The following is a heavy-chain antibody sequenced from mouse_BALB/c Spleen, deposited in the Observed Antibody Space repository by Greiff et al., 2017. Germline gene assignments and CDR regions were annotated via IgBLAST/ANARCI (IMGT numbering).Heavy chain of an antibody. CDR3: TRRIHYSCYFDY. V-gene: IGHV1-5*01. CDR1: GYTFTSYW. D-gene: IGHD1-2*01. J-gene: IGHJ2*01. Sequence: VQLKESGTVLARPGASVKMSCKASGYTFTSYWMHWVKQRPGQGLEWIGAIYPGNSDTSYNQKFKGKAKLTAVTSTSTAYMELSSLTNEDSAVYYCTRRIHYSCYFDYWGQGTTVTVSS. CDR2: IYPGNSDT.